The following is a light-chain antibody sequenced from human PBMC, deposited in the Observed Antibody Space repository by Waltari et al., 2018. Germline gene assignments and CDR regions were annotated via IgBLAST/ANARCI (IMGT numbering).Light chain of an antibody. V-gene: IGLV2-23*01. Sequence: QSALTQPASVSGSPGQSITISCTGTSSDVGNYNLVSWYQQYPGKAPKVMIYDDKRRPSGVSDRFSGSKSGNTASLTISGVQAEDEADYYCFSYAGSYTWVFGGGTKLTVL. J-gene: IGLJ3*02. CDR1: SSDVGNYNL. CDR2: DDK. CDR3: FSYAGSYTWV.